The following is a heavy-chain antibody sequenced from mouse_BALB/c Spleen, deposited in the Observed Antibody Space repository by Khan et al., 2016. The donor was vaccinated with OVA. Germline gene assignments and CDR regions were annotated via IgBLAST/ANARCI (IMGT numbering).Heavy chain of an antibody. Sequence: VQLVESGAELAKPGASVKMSCKASGYTFTTYWMHWVKQRPGQGLEWIGYINPTSGYTDYNEKFKDRATLSADKSSSTAYMQLSSLTSEYSAVYYCTRDRMDYWGQGTTLTVSS. J-gene: IGHJ2*01. CDR3: TRDRMDY. CDR1: GYTFTTYW. CDR2: INPTSGYT. V-gene: IGHV1-7*01.